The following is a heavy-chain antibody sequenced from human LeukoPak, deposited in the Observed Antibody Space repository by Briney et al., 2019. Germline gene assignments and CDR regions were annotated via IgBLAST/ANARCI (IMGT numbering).Heavy chain of an antibody. V-gene: IGHV5-51*01. D-gene: IGHD2-21*01. Sequence: GESLKISCKGSGYSFTSYWIGWVRQMPGKGLEWMGIIYPGDSDTRYSPSFQGQVTISADKSISTAYLQWSSLKASDTAMYHCARPSLFAADAFDIWGQGTMVTVSS. CDR3: ARPSLFAADAFDI. J-gene: IGHJ3*02. CDR1: GYSFTSYW. CDR2: IYPGDSDT.